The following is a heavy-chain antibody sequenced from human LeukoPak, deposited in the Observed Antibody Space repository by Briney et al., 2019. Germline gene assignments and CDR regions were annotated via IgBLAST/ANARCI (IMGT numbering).Heavy chain of an antibody. CDR3: AAPQEGVFDF. V-gene: IGHV3-23*01. CDR2: ISRLGGVT. J-gene: IGHJ4*02. D-gene: IGHD3-16*01. Sequence: GGSLRLSCAVSGFSVSNNYMSWVRQAPGKGLEWVSEISRLGGVTYYANSVRGRFTISRDNSKDTLYLQMNSLRVDDTAVYYCAAPQEGVFDFWGQGILVTVSS. CDR1: GFSVSNNY.